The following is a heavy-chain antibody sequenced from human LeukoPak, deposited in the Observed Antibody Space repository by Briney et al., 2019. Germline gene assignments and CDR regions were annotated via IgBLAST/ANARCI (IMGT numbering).Heavy chain of an antibody. D-gene: IGHD4-17*01. V-gene: IGHV4-4*07. CDR2: MYTSGST. Sequence: PSETLSLTCTVSGGSISSYYWSWIRQPAGKQPEWIGRMYTSGSTYYNPSLKSRLTMSADTSKNQFSLKLTSVTAADTSVYYCAREGGPGGDYGSIASCGQGSPLTVSS. CDR3: AREGGPGGDYGSIAS. J-gene: IGHJ6*01. CDR1: GGSISSYY.